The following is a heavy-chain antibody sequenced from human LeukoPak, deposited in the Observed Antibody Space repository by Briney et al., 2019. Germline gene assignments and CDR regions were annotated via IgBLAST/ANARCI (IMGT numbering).Heavy chain of an antibody. CDR2: INPNSGGT. J-gene: IGHJ4*02. CDR1: GYTFTGYY. V-gene: IGHV1-2*02. Sequence: ASVKVSCKASGYTFTGYYMHWVRQAPGQGLEWMGWINPNSGGTNYAQKFQGRVTMTRDTSISTAYMELSRLRSDDTAVYYCARDSYYYGSGSYYNLRAYYYFDYWGQGTLVTVSS. D-gene: IGHD3-10*01. CDR3: ARDSYYYGSGSYYNLRAYYYFDY.